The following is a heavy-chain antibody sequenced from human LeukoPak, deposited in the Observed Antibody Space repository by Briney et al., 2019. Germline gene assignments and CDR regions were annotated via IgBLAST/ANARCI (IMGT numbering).Heavy chain of an antibody. D-gene: IGHD2-8*01. CDR2: VWSDGTNK. Sequence: PGGSLRLSCAASGFTFISYGMHWVRQAPGKGLEWVALVWSDGTNKYYADSVKGRFTVSRDDSKNTLYLQMDSLRADDTAVYYCARDRCTHVVCHNFASWGPGTLVTVSS. V-gene: IGHV3-30*02. J-gene: IGHJ4*02. CDR1: GFTFISYG. CDR3: ARDRCTHVVCHNFAS.